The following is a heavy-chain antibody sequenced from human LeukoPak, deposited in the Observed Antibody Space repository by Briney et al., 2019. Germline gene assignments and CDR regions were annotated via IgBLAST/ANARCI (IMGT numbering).Heavy chain of an antibody. CDR2: IYPGDSDT. V-gene: IGHV5-51*01. J-gene: IGHJ4*02. Sequence: GECLKISCKGSGYSFTSYWIGWVRQMPGKGLGWMGIIYPGDSDTRYSPSFQGQVTISADKSISTAYLQWSSLKASDTAMYYCARHWGREWPPRDYWGQGSLVTVSS. CDR1: GYSFTSYW. D-gene: IGHD3-3*01. CDR3: ARHWGREWPPRDY.